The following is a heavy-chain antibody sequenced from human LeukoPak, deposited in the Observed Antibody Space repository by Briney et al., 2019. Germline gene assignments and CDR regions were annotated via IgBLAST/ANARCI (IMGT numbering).Heavy chain of an antibody. CDR2: VYNSGST. Sequence: SETLSLTCTVSGGSTTGYYWSWIRQPPAKGLEWIAYVYNSGSTNYNPSLKSRVTISVDTSKNQFSLKLNSVTAADTAVYFCARLALVAGGLAYHYFDLWGRGTLVTVSS. CDR3: ARLALVAGGLAYHYFDL. J-gene: IGHJ2*01. V-gene: IGHV4-59*08. D-gene: IGHD6-13*01. CDR1: GGSTTGYY.